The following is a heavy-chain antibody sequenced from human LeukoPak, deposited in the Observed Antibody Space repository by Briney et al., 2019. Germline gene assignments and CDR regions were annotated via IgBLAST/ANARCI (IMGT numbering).Heavy chain of an antibody. J-gene: IGHJ4*02. CDR3: ARGRGPDYGDYTVLGY. CDR2: INHSGST. D-gene: IGHD4-17*01. Sequence: SETLSLTCAVYGGSFSGYYWSWIRQPPGKGLEWIGEINHSGSTNYNPPLKSRVTISVDTSKNQFSLKLSSVTAADTAVYYCARGRGPDYGDYTVLGYWGQGTLVTVSS. CDR1: GGSFSGYY. V-gene: IGHV4-34*01.